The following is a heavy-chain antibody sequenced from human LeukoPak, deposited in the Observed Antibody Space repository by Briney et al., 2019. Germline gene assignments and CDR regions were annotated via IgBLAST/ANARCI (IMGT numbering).Heavy chain of an antibody. CDR1: GFTFDDYA. D-gene: IGHD2-2*01. Sequence: PGGSLRLSCAASGFTFDDYAMHWVRQAPGKGLEWVSGISWNSGSIGYADSVKGRFTISRDNAKNSLYLQMNSLRAEDTALYYCAKVGYCSSTSCYDYWGQGALVTVSS. J-gene: IGHJ4*02. CDR3: AKVGYCSSTSCYDY. V-gene: IGHV3-9*01. CDR2: ISWNSGSI.